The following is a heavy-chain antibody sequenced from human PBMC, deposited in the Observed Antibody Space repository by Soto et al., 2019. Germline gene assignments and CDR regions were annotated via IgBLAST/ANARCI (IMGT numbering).Heavy chain of an antibody. V-gene: IGHV1-8*01. J-gene: IGHJ3*02. D-gene: IGHD2-2*01. CDR2: MNPNSGNT. CDR1: GYTFTTYD. Sequence: QVQLVQSGAEVKKPGASVKVSCKASGYTFTTYDINWVRQATGQGLEWMGWMNPNSGNTGYAQRFQGRATMTRNTSISTDYMELSSLRSEDTAVYYCARGRRYCIRTRCYSGGVDIWGQGTLVTVST. CDR3: ARGRRYCIRTRCYSGGVDI.